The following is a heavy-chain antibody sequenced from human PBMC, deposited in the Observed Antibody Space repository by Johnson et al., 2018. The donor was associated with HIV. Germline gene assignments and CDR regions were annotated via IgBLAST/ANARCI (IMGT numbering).Heavy chain of an antibody. D-gene: IGHD3-22*01. Sequence: VQLVESGGGLVQPGGSLRLSCAASGFTFSNSAMSWVRQAPGKGLEWVSGIGGSGGSTPYADSVKGRFTISRDNSKNTLYLEMNSLSAEDTAVYYCAKVGYYYDSSGYYYGAFDIWGQGTMVTVSS. CDR2: IGGSGGST. CDR3: AKVGYYYDSSGYYYGAFDI. J-gene: IGHJ3*02. CDR1: GFTFSNSA. V-gene: IGHV3-23*04.